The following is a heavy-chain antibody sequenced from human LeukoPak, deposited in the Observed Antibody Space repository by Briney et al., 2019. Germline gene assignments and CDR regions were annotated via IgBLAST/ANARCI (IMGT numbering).Heavy chain of an antibody. CDR1: GFTFTSAW. CDR3: ITGDYDFWSGFYSPNHYFDY. Sequence: GGSLRLSCAASGFTFTSAWMSWVRQAPGKGLEWVGRIKGKTAAGAPDYAASVKGRFTISRDDSKDTLFLQMSSLKTEDTAVYYCITGDYDFWSGFYSPNHYFDYWGQETLVTVSS. J-gene: IGHJ4*02. CDR2: IKGKTAAGAP. V-gene: IGHV3-15*01. D-gene: IGHD3-3*01.